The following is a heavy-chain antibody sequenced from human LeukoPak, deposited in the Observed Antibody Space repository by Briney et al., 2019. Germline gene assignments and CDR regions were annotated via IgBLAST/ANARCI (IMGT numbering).Heavy chain of an antibody. CDR3: ATTAATAGGPY. V-gene: IGHV3-7*01. CDR2: IKEDSRAT. D-gene: IGHD6-13*01. Sequence: PGGSLRLSCAASGFTFTVFWMTWVRQAPGKGLEWVANIKEDSRATFYGASVRGGFTISRDNSTSSLYLQMNSLRVEDTAVYYCATTAATAGGPYWGEGTLVTVSS. J-gene: IGHJ4*02. CDR1: GFTFTVFW.